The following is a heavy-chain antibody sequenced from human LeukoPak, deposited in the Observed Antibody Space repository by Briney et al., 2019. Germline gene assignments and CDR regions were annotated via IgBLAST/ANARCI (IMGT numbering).Heavy chain of an antibody. D-gene: IGHD3-3*01. V-gene: IGHV4-39*01. CDR2: IYYSGST. CDR3: ARGAYDFWSGYHQIDY. CDR1: GGSISSSSYY. Sequence: SETLSLTCTVSGGSISSSSYYWGWIRQPPGTGLEWIGSIYYSGSTYYNPSLKSRVTISVDTSKNQFSLKLSSVTAADTAVYYCARGAYDFWSGYHQIDYWGQGTLVTVSS. J-gene: IGHJ4*02.